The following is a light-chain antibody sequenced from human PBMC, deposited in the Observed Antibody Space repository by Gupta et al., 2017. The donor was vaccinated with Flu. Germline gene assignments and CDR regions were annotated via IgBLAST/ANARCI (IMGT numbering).Light chain of an antibody. CDR1: QSVGTS. CDR3: QQRNICLWS. Sequence: PGTLSWSPGESAPLSCRASQSVGTSLAWYQQKPGRAPRLLIYDASNRATGIPDRFSGGGSGTDFTLTISSLESEDFVIYYCQQRNICLWSFGQGTKVDI. J-gene: IGKJ1*01. CDR2: DAS. V-gene: IGKV3-11*01.